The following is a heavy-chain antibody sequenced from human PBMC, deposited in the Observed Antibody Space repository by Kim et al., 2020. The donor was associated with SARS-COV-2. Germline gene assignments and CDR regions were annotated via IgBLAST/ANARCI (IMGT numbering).Heavy chain of an antibody. CDR2: INHSGST. V-gene: IGHV4-34*01. CDR3: ARLGYSSGWYWFDP. CDR1: GGSFSGYY. J-gene: IGHJ5*02. D-gene: IGHD6-19*01. Sequence: SETLSLTCAVYGGSFSGYYWSWIRQPPGKGLEWIGEINHSGSTNYNPSLKSRVTISVDTSKNQFSLKLSSVTAADTAVYYCARLGYSSGWYWFDPWGQGTLVTVSS.